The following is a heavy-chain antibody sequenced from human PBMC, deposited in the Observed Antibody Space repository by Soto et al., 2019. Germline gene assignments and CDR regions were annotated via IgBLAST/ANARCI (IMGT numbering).Heavy chain of an antibody. V-gene: IGHV3-33*05. D-gene: IGHD3-16*01. CDR1: GFTFRSYV. CDR3: ARWGTTGGLDV. Sequence: QVQLVESGGGVVQPGTSLRLSCVGYGFTFRSYVIHWVRQAPGKGLEWVALTSYDGSNNFYGDSVKGRFTISRQNSRNTVELHMDSLIFEYTALYYCARWGTTGGLDVWGQGTLVSVSS. J-gene: IGHJ4*02. CDR2: TSYDGSNN.